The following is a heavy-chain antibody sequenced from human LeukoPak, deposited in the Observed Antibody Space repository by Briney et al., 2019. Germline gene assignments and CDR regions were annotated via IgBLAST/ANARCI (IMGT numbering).Heavy chain of an antibody. CDR1: GFTFSNYT. V-gene: IGHV3-23*01. D-gene: IGHD3-10*01. CDR3: AKIPFFSSGSSYAFDI. J-gene: IGHJ3*02. Sequence: GGSLRLSCAASGFTFSNYTMSWVRQAPGKGLEWVSAISSSGGSTYYADCVKGRFTISRDNSKNTLYLQMNSLRAEDTAVYYCAKIPFFSSGSSYAFDIWGQGTMVTVSS. CDR2: ISSSGGST.